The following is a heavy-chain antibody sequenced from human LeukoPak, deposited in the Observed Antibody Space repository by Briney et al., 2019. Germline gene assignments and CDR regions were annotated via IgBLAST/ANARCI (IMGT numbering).Heavy chain of an antibody. CDR3: AKEGCGGDCYSGWYYYYGMDV. V-gene: IGHV3-23*01. Sequence: PGGSLRLSCAASGFTFSSYAMSWVRQAPGKGLEWVSAISGSGGCTYYADSVKGRFTISRANSKNTLYLQMNSLRAAGTAVYYCAKEGCGGDCYSGWYYYYGMDVWGQGTTVTVSS. CDR2: ISGSGGCT. J-gene: IGHJ6*02. D-gene: IGHD2-21*02. CDR1: GFTFSSYA.